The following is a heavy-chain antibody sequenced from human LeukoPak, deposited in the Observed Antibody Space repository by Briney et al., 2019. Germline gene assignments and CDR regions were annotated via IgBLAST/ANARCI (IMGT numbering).Heavy chain of an antibody. CDR1: GFTFGDYA. D-gene: IGHD6-13*01. J-gene: IGHJ4*02. CDR3: TKTDVSSSWYEIIDY. Sequence: GGSLRLSCTASGFTFGDYAMSWVRQAPGRGLEWVGFIRSEAYGAPAEYAASVKGRFTISRDDSKSIAYLQMDSLKTEDTAVYYCTKTDVSSSWYEIIDYWGQGTLVTVSS. CDR2: IRSEAYGAPA. V-gene: IGHV3-49*04.